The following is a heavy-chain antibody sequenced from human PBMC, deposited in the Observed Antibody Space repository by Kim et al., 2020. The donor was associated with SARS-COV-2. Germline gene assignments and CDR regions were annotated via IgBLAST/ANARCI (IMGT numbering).Heavy chain of an antibody. V-gene: IGHV3-33*01. Sequence: GGSLRLSCAASGFTFSSYGMHWVRQAPGKGLEWVAVIWYDGSNKYYADSVKGRFTISRDNSKNTLYLQMNSLRAEDTAVYYCARPPQYCSSTSCQDYWGQGTLVTVSS. CDR3: ARPPQYCSSTSCQDY. D-gene: IGHD2-2*01. J-gene: IGHJ4*02. CDR1: GFTFSSYG. CDR2: IWYDGSNK.